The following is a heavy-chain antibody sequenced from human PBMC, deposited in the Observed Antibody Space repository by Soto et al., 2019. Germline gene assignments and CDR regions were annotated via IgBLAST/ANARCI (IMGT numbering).Heavy chain of an antibody. CDR1: SRYA. J-gene: IGHJ5*01. V-gene: IGHV3-23*01. CDR3: ATAVVVGAWFES. D-gene: IGHD2-15*01. CDR2: ISGSADRT. Sequence: SRYAMKWVRQAPGKGLEWVSIISGSADRTYYADSVKGQFTVSRDGSKDTLYLEMKSLRPEDTAVYYCATAVVVGAWFESWGQGTLVTV.